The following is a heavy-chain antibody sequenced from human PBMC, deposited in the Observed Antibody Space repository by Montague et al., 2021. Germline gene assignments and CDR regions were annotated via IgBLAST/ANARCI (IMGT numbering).Heavy chain of an antibody. CDR2: FYSSGNT. D-gene: IGHD1-26*01. J-gene: IGHJ3*01. V-gene: IGHV4-59*01. CDR1: GDSMNTYK. CDR3: AREWSGFDF. Sequence: SETLSLTCTVSGDSMNTYKWNWIRQPPGKGLEWIGYFYSSGNTNYNPSLKSRVTISVDTSRNQFSLEVSSVTAADTAMYYCAREWSGFDFWGHGTMVTVSS.